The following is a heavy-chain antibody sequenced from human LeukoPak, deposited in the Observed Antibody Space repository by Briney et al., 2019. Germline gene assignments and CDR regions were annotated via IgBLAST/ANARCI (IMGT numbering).Heavy chain of an antibody. D-gene: IGHD3-9*01. CDR3: ARRGDILTDYAFDY. V-gene: IGHV4-39*01. CDR2: IYYSGTT. Sequence: SETLSLTCSVSGRSINSNSHHWDWIRQAPGKGLEWIGNIYYSGTTSYNPSLKSRVTISVDTSKNQFSLRLSSVTAADTAMYYCARRGDILTDYAFDYWGQGTLVTVSS. CDR1: GRSINSNSHH. J-gene: IGHJ4*02.